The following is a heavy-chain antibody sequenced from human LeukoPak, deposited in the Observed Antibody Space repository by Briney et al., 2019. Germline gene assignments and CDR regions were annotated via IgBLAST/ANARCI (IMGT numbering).Heavy chain of an antibody. CDR1: GFTFSSYA. J-gene: IGHJ6*02. V-gene: IGHV3-23*01. CDR2: ISGSGGST. D-gene: IGHD2/OR15-2a*01. Sequence: GGPLRLSCAASGFTFSSYAMSWVRQAPGKGLEWVSAISGSGGSTYYADSVKGRFTISRDNSKNTLYLQMNSLRAEDTAVYYCAKDGGQSPRFYYYYYYGMDVWGQGTTVTVSS. CDR3: AKDGGQSPRFYYYYYYGMDV.